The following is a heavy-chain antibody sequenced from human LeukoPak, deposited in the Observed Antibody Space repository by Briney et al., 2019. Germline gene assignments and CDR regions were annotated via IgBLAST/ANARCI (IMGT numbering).Heavy chain of an antibody. CDR1: GFTFNTCA. CDR2: ISESGSGT. CDR3: AKANRDFWSGYSDIYYYMDV. J-gene: IGHJ6*03. D-gene: IGHD3-3*01. V-gene: IGHV3-23*01. Sequence: PGGALRLSCEASGFTFNTCAMSWVRQAPGKGLEWVSAISESGSGTYYGDSVKGRFTISRDNSKNTLYLQMNSLRAEDTAVYYCAKANRDFWSGYSDIYYYMDVWGKGTTVTVSS.